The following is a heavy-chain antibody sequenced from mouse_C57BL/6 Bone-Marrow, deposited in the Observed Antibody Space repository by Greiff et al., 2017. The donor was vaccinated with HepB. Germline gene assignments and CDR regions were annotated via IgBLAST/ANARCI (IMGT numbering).Heavy chain of an antibody. CDR2: IYPSDSET. CDR3: ARWGNFDY. CDR1: GYTFTSYW. Sequence: QVQLKQPGAELVRPGSSVKLSCKASGYTFTSYWMDWVKQRPGQGLEWIGNIYPSDSETHYNQKFKDKATLTVDKSSSTAYMQLSSLTSEDSAVYYCARWGNFDYWGQGTTLTVSS. J-gene: IGHJ2*01. V-gene: IGHV1-61*01.